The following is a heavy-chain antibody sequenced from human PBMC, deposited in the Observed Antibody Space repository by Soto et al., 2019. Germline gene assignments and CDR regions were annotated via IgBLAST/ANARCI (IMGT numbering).Heavy chain of an antibody. V-gene: IGHV1-3*01. CDR1: GYSFTKFG. J-gene: IGHJ4*02. CDR3: ATQSPDYAKRDFDY. Sequence: ASVKVSCKASGYSFTKFGLHWVLQAPGQGLEWVGCVSVGNEDGKSSQKFQDRVSITRDTAASTAYMELSGLRSEDTAVYYCATQSPDYAKRDFDYWGQGTLVTVSS. CDR2: VSVGNEDG. D-gene: IGHD4-17*01.